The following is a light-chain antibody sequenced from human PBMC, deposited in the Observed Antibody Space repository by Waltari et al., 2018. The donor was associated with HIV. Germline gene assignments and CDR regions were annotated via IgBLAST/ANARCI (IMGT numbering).Light chain of an antibody. CDR2: RNN. CDR3: AAWGNSLSLL. J-gene: IGLJ2*01. Sequence: QSVLTQPPSASGTPGQRVTISCSGSSSNIGSNYVYWYQKLHGTAPKLRLYRNNQGPSGDPGRFSGSKSGTSASRAISGLRSEDEADYYCAAWGNSLSLLFGGGTKLTVL. CDR1: SSNIGSNY. V-gene: IGLV1-47*01.